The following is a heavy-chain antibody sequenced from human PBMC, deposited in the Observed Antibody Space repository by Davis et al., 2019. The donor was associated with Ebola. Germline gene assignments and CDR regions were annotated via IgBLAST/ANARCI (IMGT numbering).Heavy chain of an antibody. CDR3: ASSGEINI. CDR2: IYHSGST. CDR1: GYSFSGGSY. Sequence: PSETLSLTCTVSGYSFSGGSYWGWVRQPPGKGLEWIGSIYHSGSTYYNPSLKSRVIISVDTSKNQFSLKLSSVTAADTAVYYCASSGEINIWGQGTLVTVSS. V-gene: IGHV4-38-2*02. J-gene: IGHJ3*02. D-gene: IGHD3-10*01.